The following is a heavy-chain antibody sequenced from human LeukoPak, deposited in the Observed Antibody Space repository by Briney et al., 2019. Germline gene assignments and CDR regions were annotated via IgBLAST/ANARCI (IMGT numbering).Heavy chain of an antibody. CDR2: IKQDGSEK. V-gene: IGHV3-7*01. J-gene: IGHJ4*02. D-gene: IGHD3-3*01. CDR3: ARAYYDFWSGYPGY. CDR1: GFTFSSYW. Sequence: PGGSLRLSCAASGFTFSSYWMSWVRQAPGKGLEWVANIKQDGSEKYYVDSVKGRFTISRDNAKNSLYLQMNSLRAEDTAVYYCARAYYDFWSGYPGYWGQGTLVTVSS.